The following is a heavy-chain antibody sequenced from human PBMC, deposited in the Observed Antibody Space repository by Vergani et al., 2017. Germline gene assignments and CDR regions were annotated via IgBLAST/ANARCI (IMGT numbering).Heavy chain of an antibody. Sequence: EVQLVESGGGLVKPGGSLRLSCAASGFTFSSYSMNWVRQAPGKGLEWVSSISSSSSYIYYADSVKGRFTISRDNAKNSLYLQMNSLRAEDTAVYYCARGASGRGGYDYRYNYWGQGTLVTVSS. V-gene: IGHV3-21*01. CDR1: GFTFSSYS. D-gene: IGHD5-12*01. CDR2: ISSSSSYI. CDR3: ARGASGRGGYDYRYNY. J-gene: IGHJ4*02.